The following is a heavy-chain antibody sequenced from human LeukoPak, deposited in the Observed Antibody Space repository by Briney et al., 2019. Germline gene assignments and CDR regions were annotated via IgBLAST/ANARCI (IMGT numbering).Heavy chain of an antibody. J-gene: IGHJ3*02. Sequence: SVKVSCKASGGTFSSYAISWVRQAPGQGLEWMGGIIPIFGTANYAQKFQGRVTMTTDTSTSTAYMELRSLRSDDTAVYYCARISPLYXXDIXXXGTXVTVSS. CDR3: ARISPLYXXDI. CDR2: IIPIFGTA. CDR1: GGTFSSYA. V-gene: IGHV1-69*05. D-gene: IGHD2-15*01.